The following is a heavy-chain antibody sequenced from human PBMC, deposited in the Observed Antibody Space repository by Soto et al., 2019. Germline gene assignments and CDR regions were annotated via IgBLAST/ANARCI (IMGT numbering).Heavy chain of an antibody. J-gene: IGHJ6*02. CDR3: ARGREVVPNYYYYGMDV. Sequence: GASVKVSCKASGYTLTGYDINWVRQATGQVLEWMGWMNPNSGNTGYAQKFQGRVTMTRNTSISTAYMELSSLRSEDTAVYYCARGREVVPNYYYYGMDVWGQGTTVTVSS. D-gene: IGHD2-2*01. CDR1: GYTLTGYD. CDR2: MNPNSGNT. V-gene: IGHV1-8*02.